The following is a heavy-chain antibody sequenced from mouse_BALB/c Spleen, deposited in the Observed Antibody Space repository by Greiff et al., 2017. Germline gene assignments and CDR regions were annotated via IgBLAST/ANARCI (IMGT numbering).Heavy chain of an antibody. CDR2: IDPANGNT. Sequence: EVQLQQSGAELVKPAASVKLSCTASGFNIKDTYMHWVKQRPEQGLEWIGRIDPANGNTKYDPKFQGKATITAYTSSNTAYLQLSSRTSEDTAVYYCARGYRYPYYAMDYWGQGTSVTVSS. V-gene: IGHV14-3*02. CDR1: GFNIKDTY. J-gene: IGHJ4*01. CDR3: ARGYRYPYYAMDY. D-gene: IGHD2-14*01.